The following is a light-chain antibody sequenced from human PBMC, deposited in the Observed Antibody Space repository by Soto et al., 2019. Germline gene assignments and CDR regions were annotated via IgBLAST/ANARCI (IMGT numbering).Light chain of an antibody. CDR1: QSISTL. Sequence: DIQMTQSPSTLSASVGDRVTITCRASQSISTLLAWYQQKPGKAPKLLIYDASSLENGDPARFRGSGSGTEFTLAISSLQSDDFATYDCQQYKSPPYTLGQGTRLEIK. CDR3: QQYKSPPYT. V-gene: IGKV1-5*01. J-gene: IGKJ2*01. CDR2: DAS.